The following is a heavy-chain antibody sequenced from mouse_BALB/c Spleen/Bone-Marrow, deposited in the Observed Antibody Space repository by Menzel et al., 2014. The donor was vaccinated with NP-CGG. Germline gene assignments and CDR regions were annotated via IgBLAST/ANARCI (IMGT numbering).Heavy chain of an antibody. CDR1: GYTFTSYW. V-gene: IGHV1S127*01. CDR2: IDPSNSET. J-gene: IGHJ3*01. CDR3: TRGYGNYVGPLAY. Sequence: QVQLKESGPELVRPGASVKMSCKASGYTFTSYWMYWVKQRPGQGLEWIGMIDPSNSETRLNQKFKDKATLNEDKSSNTAYMQLSSLTPEDSAVYYCTRGYGNYVGPLAYWGQGTLVTVSA. D-gene: IGHD2-1*01.